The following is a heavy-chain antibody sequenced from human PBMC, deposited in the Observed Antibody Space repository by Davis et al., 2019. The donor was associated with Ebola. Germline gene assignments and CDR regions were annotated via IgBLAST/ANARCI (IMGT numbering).Heavy chain of an antibody. CDR2: ISGSGGTT. V-gene: IGHV3-23*01. D-gene: IGHD4-11*01. J-gene: IGHJ4*02. Sequence: GESLKISCAASGFTFSSYAMSWVRQAPGKGLEWVSAISGSGGTTYYADSVKGRFTISRDNSKNTLYLQMNSLRAEDTAVYYCAKAPDYRASHWGQGILVTVSS. CDR1: GFTFSSYA. CDR3: AKAPDYRASH.